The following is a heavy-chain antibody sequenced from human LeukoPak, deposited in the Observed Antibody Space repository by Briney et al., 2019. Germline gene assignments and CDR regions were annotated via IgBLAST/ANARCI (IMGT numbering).Heavy chain of an antibody. CDR2: IYTSGST. D-gene: IGHD3-10*01. J-gene: IGHJ3*02. Sequence: SETLSLTCTVSGGSISSYYWSWIRQPPGKGLEWIGYIYTSGSTTYNPSLKSRVSISADTSKNQISLKLSSVTAADTAVYYCARHRGHASPSDSFDIWGRGTMVTVSS. CDR1: GGSISSYY. V-gene: IGHV4-4*09. CDR3: ARHRGHASPSDSFDI.